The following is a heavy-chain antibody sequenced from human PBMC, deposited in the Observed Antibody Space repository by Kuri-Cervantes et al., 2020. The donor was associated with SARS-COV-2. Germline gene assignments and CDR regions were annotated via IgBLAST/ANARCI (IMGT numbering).Heavy chain of an antibody. D-gene: IGHD5-18*01. CDR2: ISSSSSTI. Sequence: GESLKISCAASGFTFSSYSMNWVRQAPGKGLEWVSYISSSSSTIYCADSVKGRFTISRDNAKNSLYLQMNSLRDEDTAVYYCARDSRGYSYGYGHLFDYWGQGTLVTVSS. J-gene: IGHJ4*02. CDR1: GFTFSSYS. V-gene: IGHV3-48*02. CDR3: ARDSRGYSYGYGHLFDY.